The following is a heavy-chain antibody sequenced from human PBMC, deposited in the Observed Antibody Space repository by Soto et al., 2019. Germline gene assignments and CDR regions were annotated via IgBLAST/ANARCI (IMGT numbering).Heavy chain of an antibody. CDR1: GFTFSRYG. Sequence: GGSLRLSSEASGFTFSRYGMSWVRQAPGKGLEWVSGISGGGGTTYYADSVKGRFTISRDNSKNTLYLQVNSLRAEDTAVYYCAKDQAAGGTISRYFQDWGQGTLVTVSS. CDR2: ISGGGGTT. D-gene: IGHD6-13*01. J-gene: IGHJ1*01. CDR3: AKDQAAGGTISRYFQD. V-gene: IGHV3-23*01.